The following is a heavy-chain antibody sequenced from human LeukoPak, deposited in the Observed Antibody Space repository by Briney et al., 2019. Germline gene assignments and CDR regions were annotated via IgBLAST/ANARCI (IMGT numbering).Heavy chain of an antibody. CDR1: GFTFSSYS. D-gene: IGHD5-18*01. Sequence: GGSLRLSCAASGFTFSSYSMNWVRQAPGKGLEWVSYISSSSSTIYYADSVKGRFTISRDNAKNSLYLQMNSLRAEDTAVYYCARSRYSYGIATDFDYWGQGTLVTVSS. J-gene: IGHJ4*02. CDR3: ARSRYSYGIATDFDY. CDR2: ISSSSSTI. V-gene: IGHV3-48*01.